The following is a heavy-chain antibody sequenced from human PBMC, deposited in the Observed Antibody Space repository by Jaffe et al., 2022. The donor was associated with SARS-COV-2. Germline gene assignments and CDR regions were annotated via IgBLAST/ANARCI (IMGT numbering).Heavy chain of an antibody. CDR1: GFIFSNAW. Sequence: EVQLVESGGGWAKPGGSLRLSCVDSGFIFSNAWMSWVRQAPGRGLEWVGRIKTKVDGETTDYAAPVKGRFTISRDDSKNTLFLQMDSLKSDDTGVYYCCRDSGPDAYDFWGQGTMVTVSS. V-gene: IGHV3-15*01. CDR2: IKTKVDGETT. J-gene: IGHJ3*01. CDR3: CRDSGPDAYDF. D-gene: IGHD2-15*01.